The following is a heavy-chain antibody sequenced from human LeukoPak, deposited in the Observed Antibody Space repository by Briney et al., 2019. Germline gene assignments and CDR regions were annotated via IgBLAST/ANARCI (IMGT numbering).Heavy chain of an antibody. Sequence: RGSLRLSCAASGFTFSSYSMNWVRQAPGKGLEWGSSISSSSSYIYYADSVKGRFTISRDNAKNSLYLQMNSLRAEDTAVYYCARGGAAAGTPPTGYWGQGTLVTVSS. CDR2: ISSSSSYI. J-gene: IGHJ4*02. CDR3: ARGGAAAGTPPTGY. D-gene: IGHD6-13*01. V-gene: IGHV3-21*01. CDR1: GFTFSSYS.